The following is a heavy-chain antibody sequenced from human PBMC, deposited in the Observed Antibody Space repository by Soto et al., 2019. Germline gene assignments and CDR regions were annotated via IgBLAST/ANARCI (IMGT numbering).Heavy chain of an antibody. J-gene: IGHJ4*02. Sequence: GGSLRLSFAASEFAFNDDAMSWVRQAPGKGLEWVSYISSSGTTIYYADSVKGRFTISRDNAKNSLYLQMNSLRAEDTAVYYCARGSNTWDYWGQRTLVTVSS. CDR3: ARGSNTWDY. D-gene: IGHD2-15*01. CDR1: EFAFNDDA. V-gene: IGHV3-11*01. CDR2: ISSSGTTI.